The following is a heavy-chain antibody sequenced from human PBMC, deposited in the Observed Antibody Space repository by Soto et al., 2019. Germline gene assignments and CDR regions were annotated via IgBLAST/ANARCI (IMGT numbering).Heavy chain of an antibody. D-gene: IGHD4-17*01. CDR3: AKVSGPLYYGDYDQYYFDY. J-gene: IGHJ4*02. Sequence: GGSLRLSCAASGFTFSSYAMSWVRQAPGKGLEWVSAISGSGGSTYYADSVKGRFTISRDNSKNTLYLQMNSLRAEDTAVYYCAKVSGPLYYGDYDQYYFDYWGQGTLVTVSS. CDR1: GFTFSSYA. V-gene: IGHV3-23*01. CDR2: ISGSGGST.